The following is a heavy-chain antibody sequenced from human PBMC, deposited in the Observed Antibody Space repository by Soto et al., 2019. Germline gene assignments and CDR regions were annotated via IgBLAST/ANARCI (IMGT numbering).Heavy chain of an antibody. D-gene: IGHD1-26*01. CDR2: VGSSSSYT. Sequence: QVQLVESGGGLVKPGGSLRLSCAASGFTFSDYYMSWIRQAPGKGLEWVAYVGSSSSYTNYADSVKGRFTVSRDNAKNSLQLQMNSLRADDTAVYYCARHGSYCFDYWGQGILVTVSS. V-gene: IGHV3-11*06. J-gene: IGHJ4*02. CDR1: GFTFSDYY. CDR3: ARHGSYCFDY.